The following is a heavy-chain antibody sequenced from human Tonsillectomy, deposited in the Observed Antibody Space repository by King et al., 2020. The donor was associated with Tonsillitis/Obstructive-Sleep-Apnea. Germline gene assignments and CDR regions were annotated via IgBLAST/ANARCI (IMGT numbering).Heavy chain of an antibody. CDR3: AKDIGRSVAPIGFDI. V-gene: IGHV3-9*01. D-gene: IGHD4-23*01. Sequence: VQLVESGGGLVQPGRSLRLSCAASGFTFDDYAMHWVRQAPGKGLEWVSGISWNSGSIGYADSVKGRFTISRDNAKNSLYLQMNSLRAEDTALYYCAKDIGRSVAPIGFDIWGQGTMVTVSS. CDR2: ISWNSGSI. CDR1: GFTFDDYA. J-gene: IGHJ3*02.